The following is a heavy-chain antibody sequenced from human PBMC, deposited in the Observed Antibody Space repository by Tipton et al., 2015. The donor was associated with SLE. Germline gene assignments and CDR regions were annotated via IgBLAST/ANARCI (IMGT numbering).Heavy chain of an antibody. CDR3: ARSGRSITIFGVVIEH. CDR1: GDSISSNYYF. Sequence: TLSLTCTVSGDSISSNYYFWGWIRQPPGKGLEWIGSIYYSGSTYYNPSLKGRVTISVDTSKNHFSLKLSSVTAADTAVYYCARSGRSITIFGVVIEHWGQGTPVTVSS. CDR2: IYYSGST. D-gene: IGHD3-3*01. V-gene: IGHV4-39*02. J-gene: IGHJ1*01.